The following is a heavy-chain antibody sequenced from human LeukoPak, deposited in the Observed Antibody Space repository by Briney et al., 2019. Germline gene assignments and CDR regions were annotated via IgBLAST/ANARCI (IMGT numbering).Heavy chain of an antibody. CDR2: IYYSGST. D-gene: IGHD1-20*01. CDR1: GGSISSSSYY. V-gene: IGHV4-39*07. J-gene: IGHJ3*02. Sequence: KPSETLSLTCTVSGGSISSSSYYWGWIRQPPGKGLEWIGSIYYSGSTHYNPSLKSRVTISVDTSKNQFSLKLSSVTAADTAVYYCARVSRITGSKGAFDIWGQGTMVTVSS. CDR3: ARVSRITGSKGAFDI.